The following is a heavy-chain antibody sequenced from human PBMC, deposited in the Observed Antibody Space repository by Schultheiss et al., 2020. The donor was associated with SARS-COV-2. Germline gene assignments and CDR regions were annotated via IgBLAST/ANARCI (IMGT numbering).Heavy chain of an antibody. CDR2: ISGSGGST. Sequence: GGSLRLSCAASGFTFSSYAMSWVRQAPGKGLEWVSAISGSGGSTYYADSVKGRFTISRDNAKNSLYLQMNSLRAEDTAVYYCAREWWGGFDPWGQGTLVTVSS. V-gene: IGHV3-23*01. CDR1: GFTFSSYA. D-gene: IGHD2-15*01. J-gene: IGHJ5*02. CDR3: AREWWGGFDP.